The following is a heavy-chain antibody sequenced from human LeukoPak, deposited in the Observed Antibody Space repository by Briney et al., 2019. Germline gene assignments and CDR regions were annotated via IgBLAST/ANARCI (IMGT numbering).Heavy chain of an antibody. CDR3: ARDRTIVGATGPVDDY. CDR1: GFTFYSYG. D-gene: IGHD1-26*01. Sequence: HPGGTLRLSCAGSGFTFYSYGMSWVRQAPGKGLEWVSTISYSGDSTYYADSVKGRFTISRDNSKNSLYLQMNSLRAEDTAVYYCARDRTIVGATGPVDDYWGQGTLVTVSS. V-gene: IGHV3-23*01. J-gene: IGHJ4*02. CDR2: ISYSGDST.